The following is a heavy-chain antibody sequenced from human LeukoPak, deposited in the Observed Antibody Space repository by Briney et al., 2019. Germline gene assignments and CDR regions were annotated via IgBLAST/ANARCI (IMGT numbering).Heavy chain of an antibody. J-gene: IGHJ4*02. CDR2: ISSSSSYI. CDR1: GFTFSSYS. CDR3: ARRGDGYAIDY. D-gene: IGHD5-24*01. Sequence: GGSLRLSCAASGFTFSSYSMNWVRQAPRKGLEWVSSISSSSSYIYYADSVKGRFTISRDNAKNSLYLQMNSLRAEDTAVYYCARRGDGYAIDYWGQGTLVTVSS. V-gene: IGHV3-21*01.